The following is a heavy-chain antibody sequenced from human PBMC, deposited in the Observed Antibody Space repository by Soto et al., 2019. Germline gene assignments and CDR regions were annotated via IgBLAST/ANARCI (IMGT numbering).Heavy chain of an antibody. Sequence: PGGSLRLSCSASGFTFSSYAMHWVRQAPGKGLEYVSAISSNGGSTYYADSVKGRFTISRDNSKNTLYLQMSRLRAEDTAVYYCAALNYDFWYYYYYGMDVWGQGTSVTVSS. D-gene: IGHD3-3*01. V-gene: IGHV3-64D*06. CDR3: AALNYDFWYYYYYGMDV. CDR1: GFTFSSYA. CDR2: ISSNGGST. J-gene: IGHJ6*02.